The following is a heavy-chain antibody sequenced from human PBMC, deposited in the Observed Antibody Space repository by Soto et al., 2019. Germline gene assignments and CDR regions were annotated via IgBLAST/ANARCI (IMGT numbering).Heavy chain of an antibody. Sequence: QVQLQESGPRLVKPSGTLSLTCAVYGGSLSSCNWWSWVRQPPGKGLEWIGEIYRYGSTSYNPSLKRRVPIAVDKSKNQISLKMTSLTAAATAVYFCSGGGRPGQIDWFDPWGQGSLVTVSS. CDR3: SGGGRPGQIDWFDP. D-gene: IGHD2-21*01. V-gene: IGHV4-4*02. CDR2: IYRYGST. CDR1: GGSLSSCNW. J-gene: IGHJ5*02.